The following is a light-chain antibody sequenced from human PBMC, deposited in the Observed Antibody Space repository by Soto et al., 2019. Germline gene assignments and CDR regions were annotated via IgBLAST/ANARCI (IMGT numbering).Light chain of an antibody. CDR3: QQYGSSLWT. CDR1: QSVSSSY. J-gene: IGKJ1*01. Sequence: EIVLTQSPGTLSLPQGERATLSCRASQSVSSSYLAWYQQKPGQAPRLLIYGASSRATGIPDRFSGSGSGTDFTLTISRLEPEDFAVYYCQQYGSSLWTFGQGTKVEIK. V-gene: IGKV3-20*01. CDR2: GAS.